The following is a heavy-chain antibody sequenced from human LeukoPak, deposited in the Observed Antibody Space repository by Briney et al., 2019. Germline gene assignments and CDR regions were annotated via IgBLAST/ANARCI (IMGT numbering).Heavy chain of an antibody. D-gene: IGHD6-19*01. J-gene: IGHJ4*02. Sequence: GGSLRLSCAASGFTFSSYSMTWVRQAPGKGLEWVSSISSSSSYIYYADSVKGRFTISRDNAKNSLYLQMNSLRAEDTAVYYCATADLRRIAVTTTTLDFDYWGQGTLVTVSS. CDR3: ATADLRRIAVTTTTLDFDY. CDR1: GFTFSSYS. CDR2: ISSSSSYI. V-gene: IGHV3-21*01.